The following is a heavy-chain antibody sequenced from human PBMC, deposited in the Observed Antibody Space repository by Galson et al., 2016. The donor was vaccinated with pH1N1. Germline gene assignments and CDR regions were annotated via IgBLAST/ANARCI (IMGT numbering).Heavy chain of an antibody. D-gene: IGHD3-10*01. V-gene: IGHV4-61*09. CDR1: GESMTSSAYY. CDR2: VYTTGNT. Sequence: TLSLPCTVSGESMTSSAYYWNWIRQPAGKGLEYIGYVYTTGNTNYNPSLKSRLTISVDTSKKQVSLKLSYVSAADTAVYYCARGTIDFAGSGSYYSNYYHGMDVWGQGTTVTFSS. CDR3: ARGTIDFAGSGSYYSNYYHGMDV. J-gene: IGHJ6*02.